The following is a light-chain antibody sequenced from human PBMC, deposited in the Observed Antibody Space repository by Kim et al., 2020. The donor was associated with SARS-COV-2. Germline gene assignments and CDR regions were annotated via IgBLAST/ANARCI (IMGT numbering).Light chain of an antibody. CDR2: EDN. CDR1: SSSIAGNY. CDR3: QSYGTSSVV. V-gene: IGLV6-57*02. J-gene: IGLJ2*01. Sequence: GKTVTISCTGSSSSIAGNYVEWYQQRPGSAPTTVMYEDNQRPSGVPDRCSAASDSATNAASLTISGLETEDEADYYGQSYGTSSVVFGGGTQLTVL.